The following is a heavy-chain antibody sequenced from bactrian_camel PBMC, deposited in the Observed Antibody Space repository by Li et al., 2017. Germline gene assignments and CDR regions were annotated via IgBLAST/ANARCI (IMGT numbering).Heavy chain of an antibody. CDR1: GFTASSYC. V-gene: IGHV3S9*01. CDR3: AGAPLVRSPLEPYEYKY. CDR2: IEGDGTT. J-gene: IGHJ4*01. Sequence: QVQLVESGGGSVQAGGSLRLSCLASGFTASSYCMGWFRQGSGEGVVGREGVAAIEGDGTTTYADSVQGRYTISEDKDKNILYLHMSNLKVEDTSMYYCAGAPLVRSPLEPYEYKYWGQGTQVTVS. D-gene: IGHD6*01.